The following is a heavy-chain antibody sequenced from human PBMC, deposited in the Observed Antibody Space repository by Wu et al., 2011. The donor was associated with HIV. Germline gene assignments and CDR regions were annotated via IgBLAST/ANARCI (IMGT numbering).Heavy chain of an antibody. CDR2: IIPIFGTA. D-gene: IGHD2-2*01. V-gene: IGHV1-69*13. J-gene: IGHJ4*02. Sequence: VQLVQSGAEVKKPWGLSEGLLQGFWLQFTSYGISWVRQAPGQGLEWMGRIIPIFGTANYAQKFQGRVTITADESTSTAYMELSSLRSEDTAVYYCARGRVVPAAQFDYWGQGTLVTVSS. CDR3: ARGRVVPAAQFDY. CDR1: LQFTSYG.